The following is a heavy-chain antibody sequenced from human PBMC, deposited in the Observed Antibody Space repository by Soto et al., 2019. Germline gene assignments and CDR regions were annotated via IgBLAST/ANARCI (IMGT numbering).Heavy chain of an antibody. V-gene: IGHV3-11*05. CDR2: ISSSTSHT. CDR1: GFNFSDYY. D-gene: IGHD1-26*01. Sequence: QVQLVESGGGLVKPGGSLRLSCAVSGFNFSDYYMTWSRQAPGTGLEWVSYISSSTSHTNYADSVKGRFTISRDNAKNSLFLQMNSLRAEDTAVYYCARGRGAAADYLDFWGQGTLVTVSS. CDR3: ARGRGAAADYLDF. J-gene: IGHJ4*02.